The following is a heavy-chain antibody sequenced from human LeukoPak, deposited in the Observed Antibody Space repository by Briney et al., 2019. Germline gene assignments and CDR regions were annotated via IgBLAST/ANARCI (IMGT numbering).Heavy chain of an antibody. J-gene: IGHJ4*02. CDR1: GGTFSSYA. Sequence: SVKVSCKASGGTFSSYAISWVRQAPGQGLEWMGGIIPIFGTANYAQKFQGRVTITADESTTTAYMELGSLRSDDTAVYYCARVVVFGVSDNEHYFDYWGQGTLVTVSS. CDR2: IIPIFGTA. V-gene: IGHV1-69*13. CDR3: ARVVVFGVSDNEHYFDY. D-gene: IGHD3-3*01.